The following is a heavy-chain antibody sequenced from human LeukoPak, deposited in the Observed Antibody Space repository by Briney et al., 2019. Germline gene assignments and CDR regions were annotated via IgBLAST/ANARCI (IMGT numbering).Heavy chain of an antibody. CDR3: ARDTFPGYDV. CDR2: ISGSGSYI. V-gene: IGHV3-21*01. D-gene: IGHD6-25*01. CDR1: GFTCSSYS. J-gene: IGHJ6*02. Sequence: PGGSLRLSCAASGFTCSSYSMSWVRQAPGKGLEWVSSISGSGSYIYYAESVKGRFTISRDTARNSLYLQMNSLRAEDTAVYYCARDTFPGYDVWGQGTTVTVSS.